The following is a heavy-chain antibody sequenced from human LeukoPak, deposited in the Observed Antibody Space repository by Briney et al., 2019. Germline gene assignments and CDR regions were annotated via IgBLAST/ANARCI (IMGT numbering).Heavy chain of an antibody. V-gene: IGHV3-11*01. J-gene: IGHJ4*02. Sequence: GGSLRLSCAASGFTYSDHYMSWIRQAPGKGLEWVSYISSSGSTIYYADSVKGRFTISRDNAKNSLYLQMNSLRAEDTAVYYCARRHYYGDYVDYWGQGTLVTVSS. CDR3: ARRHYYGDYVDY. CDR1: GFTYSDHY. CDR2: ISSSGSTI. D-gene: IGHD4-17*01.